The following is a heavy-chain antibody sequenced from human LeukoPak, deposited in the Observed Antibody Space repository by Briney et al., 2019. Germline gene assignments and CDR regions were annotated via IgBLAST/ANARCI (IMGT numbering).Heavy chain of an antibody. CDR2: INHSGST. Sequence: PSETLSLTCAVYGGSFSGYYWSWIRQPPGKGLEWIGEINHSGSTNYNPSLKSRVTISVDTSKNQFSLKLSSVTAADTAVYYCAKSYYDSSRDAFDIWGQGTMVTVSS. D-gene: IGHD3-22*01. CDR1: GGSFSGYY. V-gene: IGHV4-34*01. CDR3: AKSYYDSSRDAFDI. J-gene: IGHJ3*02.